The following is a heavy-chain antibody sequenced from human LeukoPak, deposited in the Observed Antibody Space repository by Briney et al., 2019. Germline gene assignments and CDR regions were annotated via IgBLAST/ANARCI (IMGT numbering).Heavy chain of an antibody. V-gene: IGHV3-30*02. CDR1: GFTFSNYG. CDR2: IGYNGRSK. CDR3: AREGTDAFDI. D-gene: IGHD1-1*01. J-gene: IGHJ3*02. Sequence: QPGGSLRPSCAASGFTFSNYGMHWVRQAPGKGLEWVAFIGYNGRSKYYGDSVKGRFTISRDNSKSTLYLQMNSLRGEDTAVYYCAREGTDAFDIWGQGTMVTVSS.